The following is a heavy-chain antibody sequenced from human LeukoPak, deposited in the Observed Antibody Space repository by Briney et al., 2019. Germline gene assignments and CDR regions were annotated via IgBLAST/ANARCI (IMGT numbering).Heavy chain of an antibody. CDR1: GFTVSSNY. D-gene: IGHD2-15*01. Sequence: PGGSLRLSCAASGFTVSSNYMNWVRQAPGKGLEWVSCISISSNYIYYPDSVKGRFTISRDNAKNSLYLQMNSLRAEDTAVYYCARGGGGGLDYWGQGTLVTVSS. J-gene: IGHJ4*02. CDR2: ISISSNYI. V-gene: IGHV3-21*01. CDR3: ARGGGGGLDY.